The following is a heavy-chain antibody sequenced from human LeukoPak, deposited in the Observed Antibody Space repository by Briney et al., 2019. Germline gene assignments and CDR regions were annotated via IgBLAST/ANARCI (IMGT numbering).Heavy chain of an antibody. CDR3: ARLGSSGWYGPYWYFDL. J-gene: IGHJ2*01. CDR1: GYTFTSYG. CDR2: ISAYNGNT. D-gene: IGHD6-19*01. Sequence: GASVKVSCKASGYTFTSYGISWVRQAAGRGLEWMGLISAYNGNTNYAQKLRGRVTMTTDTSTSTAYMELRSLRSDDTAVYYCARLGSSGWYGPYWYFDLWGRGTLVTVSS. V-gene: IGHV1-18*01.